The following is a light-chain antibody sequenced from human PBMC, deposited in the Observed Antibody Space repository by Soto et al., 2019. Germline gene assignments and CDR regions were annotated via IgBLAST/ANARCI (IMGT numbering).Light chain of an antibody. J-gene: IGKJ1*01. CDR2: DAS. V-gene: IGKV1-5*01. CDR1: QSISSW. Sequence: DIQMTQSPSTLSASVGDRVTITCRASQSISSWLAWYQQKPGKAPKLLCYDASSLESGVPSRFSGSGSGTEFTVTISSLQPDDFATYYCQQYNSYPWTFGQGTKVEI. CDR3: QQYNSYPWT.